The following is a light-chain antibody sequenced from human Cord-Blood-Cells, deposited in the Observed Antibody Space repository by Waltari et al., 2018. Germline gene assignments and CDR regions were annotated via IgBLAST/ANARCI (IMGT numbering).Light chain of an antibody. J-gene: IGKJ4*01. V-gene: IGKV1-33*01. CDR1: QDISTY. Sequence: DIQMTQSPSSLSASVGDRVTITCQASQDISTYLNWYQQKPGKAPKLLIYDASNLETGFPSRFSGSGSGTDFTFTISSLQPEDIATYYCQQYDNLPLTFGGGTKVEIK. CDR2: DAS. CDR3: QQYDNLPLT.